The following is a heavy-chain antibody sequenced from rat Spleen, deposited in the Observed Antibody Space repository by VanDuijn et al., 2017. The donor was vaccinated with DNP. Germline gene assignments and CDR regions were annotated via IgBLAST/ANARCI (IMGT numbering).Heavy chain of an antibody. J-gene: IGHJ4*01. CDR1: GFNFNDYW. CDR2: INQDSSKI. Sequence: EVKLVESGGGLVQPGRSLKLSCAASGFNFNDYWMGWVRQAPGKGLEWIGEINQDSSKIKYNPSLKDKFTVSRDNGQNILYLQMTKLVSEDTVIYFCGRVAYPGGAMDAWGQGISVTVSS. D-gene: IGHD1-4*01. CDR3: GRVAYPGGAMDA. V-gene: IGHV4-2*01.